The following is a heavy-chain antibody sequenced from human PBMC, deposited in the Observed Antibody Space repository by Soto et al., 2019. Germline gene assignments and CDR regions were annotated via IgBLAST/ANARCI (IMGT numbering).Heavy chain of an antibody. CDR1: GYTFTAFA. CDR3: VTVGASGWTLDF. J-gene: IGHJ4*02. D-gene: IGHD6-25*01. Sequence: QVHLVQSGAEVKKPGASVKVSCKTSGYTFTAFAVHWVRQASGQRLEWMGWINVGNGDTKSSQDHQGSVNITRDTFASTIYMEMTSLRSEDTAVYYCVTVGASGWTLDFWGQGNLFTVSS. V-gene: IGHV1-3*01. CDR2: INVGNGDT.